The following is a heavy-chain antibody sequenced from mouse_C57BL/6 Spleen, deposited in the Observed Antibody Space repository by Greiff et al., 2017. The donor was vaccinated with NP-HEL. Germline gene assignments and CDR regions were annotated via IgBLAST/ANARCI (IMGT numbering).Heavy chain of an antibody. CDR3: ARSGFKDYFDY. D-gene: IGHD1-2*01. Sequence: VQLQQSGAELVKPGASVKLSCTASGFNIKDYYMHWVKQRTEQGLEWIGRIDPEDGETKYDPKFQGKATITADTSSNTAYLQLSSLTSEDTAVYYCARSGFKDYFDYWGQGTTLTVSS. CDR1: GFNIKDYY. J-gene: IGHJ2*01. V-gene: IGHV14-2*01. CDR2: IDPEDGET.